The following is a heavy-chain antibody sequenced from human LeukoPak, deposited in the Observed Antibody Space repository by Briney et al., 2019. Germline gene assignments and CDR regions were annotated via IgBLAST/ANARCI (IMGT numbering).Heavy chain of an antibody. J-gene: IGHJ4*02. Sequence: RGASVKVSCKASGYTFTSYGISWVRQAPGQGLEWMGWISAYNGNTNYAQKLQGRVTMTTDTSTSTAYMELSSLRSEDTAVYYCARDQDDSSGYYYRYWGQGTLVTVSS. CDR1: GYTFTSYG. D-gene: IGHD3-22*01. CDR2: ISAYNGNT. CDR3: ARDQDDSSGYYYRY. V-gene: IGHV1-18*01.